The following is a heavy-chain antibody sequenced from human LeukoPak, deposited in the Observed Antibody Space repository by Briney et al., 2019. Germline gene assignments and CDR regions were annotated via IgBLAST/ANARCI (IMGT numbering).Heavy chain of an antibody. CDR2: ISGSGGST. CDR1: GFTFSSYA. Sequence: GGSLRLSCAASGFTFSSYAMSWVRQAPGKGLEWVSAISGSGGSTYYADSVKGRFTISRDNAKNSLYLQMNSLRAEDTAVYYCARDNGGGRYFDWLLPADAFDIWGQGTMVTVSS. J-gene: IGHJ3*02. D-gene: IGHD3-9*01. CDR3: ARDNGGGRYFDWLLPADAFDI. V-gene: IGHV3-23*01.